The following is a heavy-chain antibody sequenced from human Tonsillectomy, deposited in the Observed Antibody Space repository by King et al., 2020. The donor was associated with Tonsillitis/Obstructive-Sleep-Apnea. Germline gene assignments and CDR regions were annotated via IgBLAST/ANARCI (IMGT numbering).Heavy chain of an antibody. CDR2: IWYDGSNK. CDR3: AREGDIVVVPAALDY. V-gene: IGHV3-33*01. CDR1: GFTLSSYG. Sequence: VQLVESGGGVVQPGRSLRLSCAASGFTLSSYGMYWVRQAPGKGLEWVAVIWYDGSNKYYADSVKGRFTISRDNSKNTLYLQMNSLRAEDTAVYYCAREGDIVVVPAALDYWGQGTLVTVSS. D-gene: IGHD2-2*01. J-gene: IGHJ4*02.